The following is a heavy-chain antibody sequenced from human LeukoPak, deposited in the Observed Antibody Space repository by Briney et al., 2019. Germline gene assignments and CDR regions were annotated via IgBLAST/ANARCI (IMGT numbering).Heavy chain of an antibody. J-gene: IGHJ6*02. V-gene: IGHV4-61*08. Sequence: SETLSLTCAVSGGSISSGGYSWSWVRQPPGKGLEWIGYIYYSGSTNYNPSLKSRVTISVDTSKNQFSLKLSSVTAADTAVYYCARVYYYYYYGMDVWGQGTTVTVSS. CDR2: IYYSGST. CDR1: GGSISSGGYS. CDR3: ARVYYYYYYGMDV.